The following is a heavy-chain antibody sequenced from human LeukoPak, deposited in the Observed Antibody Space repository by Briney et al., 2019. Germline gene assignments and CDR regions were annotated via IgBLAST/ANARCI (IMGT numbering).Heavy chain of an antibody. V-gene: IGHV6-1*01. CDR3: ARLENWAFDF. J-gene: IGHJ4*02. D-gene: IGHD7-27*01. CDR2: TYNRSKWST. Sequence: SQTLSHTRALSGDSVSSNSAACNSTRQSPTSCLEWLGMTYNRSKWSTDYAVSVKSRITVNPDTPKNQFTLHLNSVTPEDTAVYYCARLENWAFDFWGQGTLITVSS. CDR1: GDSVSSNSAA.